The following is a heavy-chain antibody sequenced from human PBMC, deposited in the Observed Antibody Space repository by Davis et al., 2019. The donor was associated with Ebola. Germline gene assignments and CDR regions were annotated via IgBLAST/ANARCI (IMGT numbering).Heavy chain of an antibody. J-gene: IGHJ4*02. CDR2: IKQDGSEK. CDR1: GFTFTGFW. D-gene: IGHD6-6*01. V-gene: IGHV3-7*01. CDR3: ARRSSQALD. Sequence: GGSLRLSCAASGFTFTGFWMSWVRQAPGKGLEWVANIKQDGSEKYYVNSVKGRFIISRDNAKNSLYRQMNSLRAEDTAVYYCARRSSQALDWGQGTLVTVSS.